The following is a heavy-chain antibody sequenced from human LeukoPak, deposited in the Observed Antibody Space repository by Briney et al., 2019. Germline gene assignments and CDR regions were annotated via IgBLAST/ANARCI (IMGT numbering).Heavy chain of an antibody. CDR1: GGSISSYY. CDR3: ARARGDSQVFEF. Sequence: SETLSLTCTVSGGSISSYYWSWIRQPPGKGLEWIGYINYSGSTNYNPSIKNRVTISVDTSKNQFSLNLSSVTGADTAVYYCARARGDSQVFEFWGQGTLVIVST. J-gene: IGHJ4*02. D-gene: IGHD3-10*01. V-gene: IGHV4-59*13. CDR2: INYSGST.